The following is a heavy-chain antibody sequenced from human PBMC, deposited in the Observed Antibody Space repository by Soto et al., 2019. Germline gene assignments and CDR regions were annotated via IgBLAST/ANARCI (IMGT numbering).Heavy chain of an antibody. Sequence: QVQLVQSGDEVKKPGSSVKVSCKASGGTFSSYAISWVRQAPGQGLEWMGGIIPIFGTANYAQKFQGRVTITADESTSTAYMELSSLRSEDTAVYYCARNPMTTVTTIYYYGMDVWGQGTTVTVSS. V-gene: IGHV1-69*12. CDR1: GGTFSSYA. CDR2: IIPIFGTA. D-gene: IGHD4-17*01. J-gene: IGHJ6*02. CDR3: ARNPMTTVTTIYYYGMDV.